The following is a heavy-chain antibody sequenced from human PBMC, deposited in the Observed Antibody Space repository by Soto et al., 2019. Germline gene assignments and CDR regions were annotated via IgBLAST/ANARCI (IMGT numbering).Heavy chain of an antibody. D-gene: IGHD2-21*01. CDR3: ARGNDWKSSTFDI. CDR2: VYYSGAT. CDR1: GGSLTDHY. J-gene: IGHJ3*02. Sequence: QVQLQESGPGLVKPSETLSLTCTVAGGSLTDHYWNWFRQSPGRGLQWIGYVYYSGATSYNPSLTSRVTMTVDTSKNPFSLKLRSVTAADTAVYFFARGNDWKSSTFDIWGQGTMVSVSS. V-gene: IGHV4-59*11.